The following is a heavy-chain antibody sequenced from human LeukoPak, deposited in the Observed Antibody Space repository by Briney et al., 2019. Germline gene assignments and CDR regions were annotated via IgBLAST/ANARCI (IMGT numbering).Heavy chain of an antibody. CDR1: GYVFTKDW. V-gene: IGHV3-7*01. J-gene: IGHJ4*02. Sequence: GGSLRLSCAASGYVFTKDWMDWVRQAPGKGLEWVANINRDGSETYYVDSVKGRFTISRDNAKDSLYLQINSLRAEDTAVYYCARYGYNNGLDYWGQGTLVPVSS. CDR3: ARYGYNNGLDY. CDR2: INRDGSET. D-gene: IGHD5-24*01.